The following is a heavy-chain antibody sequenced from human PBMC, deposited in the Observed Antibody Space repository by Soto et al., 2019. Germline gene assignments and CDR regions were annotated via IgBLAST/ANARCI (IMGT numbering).Heavy chain of an antibody. D-gene: IGHD2-15*01. Sequence: QVQLVESGGGVVQPGRSLRLSCAASGFTFSSYGMHWVRQAPGKGLEWVAVISYDGSNKYYADSVKGRFTISRDNSKNTVYLQMNSLRAEDTAVYYCAKEGQDCSGGSCYSSYWGQGTLVTVSS. V-gene: IGHV3-30*18. J-gene: IGHJ4*02. CDR3: AKEGQDCSGGSCYSSY. CDR1: GFTFSSYG. CDR2: ISYDGSNK.